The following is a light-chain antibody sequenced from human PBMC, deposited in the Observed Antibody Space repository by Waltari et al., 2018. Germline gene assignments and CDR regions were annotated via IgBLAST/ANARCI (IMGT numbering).Light chain of an antibody. V-gene: IGLV2-14*01. CDR3: SSFTSSSTWV. CDR2: DVN. CDR1: SSDVGGYNY. J-gene: IGLJ3*02. Sequence: QSALTQPASVSGSPGQSITISCTGTSSDVGGYNYVSWYQQHPGNAPKLMIYDVNNRPSGVSNRFSGSKSGNTASLTISGLQAEDEADYYCSSFTSSSTWVFGGGTKLTVL.